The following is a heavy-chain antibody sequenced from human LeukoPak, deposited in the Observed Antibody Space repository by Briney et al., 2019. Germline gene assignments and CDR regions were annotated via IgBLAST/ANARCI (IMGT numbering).Heavy chain of an antibody. D-gene: IGHD3-9*01. J-gene: IGHJ5*02. V-gene: IGHV4-59*01. CDR2: IYYSGST. CDR3: ARQNLYYDILTGYYRWFDP. CDR1: GGSISSYY. Sequence: SEALSPTCTVSGGSISSYYWSWLRQPPGKGLEWVGYIYYSGSTNYNPSLKSRVTISVDTSKNQFSLKLSSVTAADTAVYYCARQNLYYDILTGYYRWFDPWGQGALVTVSS.